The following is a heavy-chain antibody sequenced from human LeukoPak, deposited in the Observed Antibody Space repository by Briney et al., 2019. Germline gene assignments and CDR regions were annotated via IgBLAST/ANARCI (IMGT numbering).Heavy chain of an antibody. V-gene: IGHV5-10-1*01. CDR3: ARFLFDGNSRCFDY. Sequence: GESLKISFQGSGYPFTNYWITWVRQVPGKGPEWMGSIDPSDSYTNYRPSFQGHVTISADKSVSTAYLQWSSLKASDTAMYYCARFLFDGNSRCFDYWGQGTLVTVSS. CDR2: IDPSDSYT. CDR1: GYPFTNYW. J-gene: IGHJ4*02. D-gene: IGHD4-23*01.